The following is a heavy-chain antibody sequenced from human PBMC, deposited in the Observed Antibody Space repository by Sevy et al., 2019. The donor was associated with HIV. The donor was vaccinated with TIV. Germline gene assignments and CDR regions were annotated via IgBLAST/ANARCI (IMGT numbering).Heavy chain of an antibody. D-gene: IGHD2-15*01. CDR3: AREDIVLGEDNYYGIDV. V-gene: IGHV3-53*01. Sequence: GGSLRLSCAASGFTFSSYSMNWVRQAPRKGLEWVSVIHSGGKISYADSVQGRFTISRDNSKNTLYLQMNSLRAEDTAVYYCAREDIVLGEDNYYGIDVWGQGTTVTVSS. CDR1: GFTFSSYS. J-gene: IGHJ6*02. CDR2: IHSGGKI.